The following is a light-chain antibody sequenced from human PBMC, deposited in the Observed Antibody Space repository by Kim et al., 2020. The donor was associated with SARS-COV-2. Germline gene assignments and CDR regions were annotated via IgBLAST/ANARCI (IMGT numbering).Light chain of an antibody. CDR1: SSDIGNDNY. Sequence: QSALTQPASVSGSPGQSITISCTGTSSDIGNDNYVSWYQQHPGNAPQLIIYDVSYRPSGISNRFSGPKSGNTASLTISGLQPEDEADYYCSSYTSTSTLFGGGTQLTVL. CDR2: DVS. J-gene: IGLJ2*01. CDR3: SSYTSTSTL. V-gene: IGLV2-14*03.